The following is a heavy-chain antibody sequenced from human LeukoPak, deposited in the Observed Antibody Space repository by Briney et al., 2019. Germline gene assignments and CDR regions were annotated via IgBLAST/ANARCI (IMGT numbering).Heavy chain of an antibody. J-gene: IGHJ4*02. V-gene: IGHV3-30*18. CDR3: AKDSILVDIVATIRINGLDY. Sequence: GRSLRLSCAASGFTFSSYGMHWVRQAPGKGLEWVAVISYDGSNKYYADSVKGRFTISRDNSKNTLYLQMNNLRAEDTAVYYCAKDSILVDIVATIRINGLDYWGQGTLVTVSS. CDR1: GFTFSSYG. CDR2: ISYDGSNK. D-gene: IGHD5-12*01.